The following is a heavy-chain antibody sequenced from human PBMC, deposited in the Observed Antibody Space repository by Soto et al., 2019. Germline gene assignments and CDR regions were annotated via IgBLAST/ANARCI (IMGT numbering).Heavy chain of an antibody. J-gene: IGHJ6*02. CDR2: ISYDGSNK. CDR1: GFTFSSYG. D-gene: IGHD2-8*01. CDR3: AKDLKWAPYYGMDV. Sequence: GGSLRLSCAASGFTFSSYGMHWVRQAPGRGLEWVAVISYDGSNKYYADSVKGRFTISRDNSKNTLYLQMNSLRAEDTAVYYCAKDLKWAPYYGMDVWGQGTTVTVSS. V-gene: IGHV3-30*18.